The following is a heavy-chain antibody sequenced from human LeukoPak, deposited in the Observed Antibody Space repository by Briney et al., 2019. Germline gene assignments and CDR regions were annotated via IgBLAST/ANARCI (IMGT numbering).Heavy chain of an antibody. CDR2: IYPGDSDT. CDR3: ARPDGDYGDYYYGMDV. V-gene: IGHV5-51*01. J-gene: IGHJ6*02. D-gene: IGHD4-17*01. Sequence: GGSLKISCKGSGYSFTSYWIGWVRQMPGKGLEWMGIIYPGDSDTRYSPSFQGQVTISADKSISTAYLQWSSLKASDTAMYYCARPDGDYGDYYYGMDVWGQGTTVTVSS. CDR1: GYSFTSYW.